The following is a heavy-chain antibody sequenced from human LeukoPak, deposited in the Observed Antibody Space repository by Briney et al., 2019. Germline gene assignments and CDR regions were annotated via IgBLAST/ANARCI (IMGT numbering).Heavy chain of an antibody. CDR3: ARDQFGLGKTGAFDI. V-gene: IGHV1-2*04. J-gene: IGHJ3*02. CDR1: GYTFTGYY. D-gene: IGHD3-16*01. CDR2: INPNSGGT. Sequence: ASVKVSCKASGYTFTGYYMHWVRQTPGQGLEWMGWINPNSGGTNYAQKFQGWVTMTRDTSISTAYMELSRLRSDDTAVYYCARDQFGLGKTGAFDIWGQGTMVTVSS.